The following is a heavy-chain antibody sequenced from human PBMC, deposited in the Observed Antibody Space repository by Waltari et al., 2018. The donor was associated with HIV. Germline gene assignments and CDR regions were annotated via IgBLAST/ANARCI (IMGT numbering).Heavy chain of an antibody. D-gene: IGHD2-21*02. CDR2: ISAYNGNT. CDR3: ARVKTTTMVVTHGWFDP. CDR1: GYTFTSYG. V-gene: IGHV1-18*01. Sequence: QVQLVQSGAEVKKPGASVKVSCKASGYTFTSYGISWVRQAPGQGLEWMGWISAYNGNTNYAQKLQGRVTMTTDTSTSTAYMELRSLRSDDTAVYYCARVKTTTMVVTHGWFDPWGQGTLVTVSS. J-gene: IGHJ5*02.